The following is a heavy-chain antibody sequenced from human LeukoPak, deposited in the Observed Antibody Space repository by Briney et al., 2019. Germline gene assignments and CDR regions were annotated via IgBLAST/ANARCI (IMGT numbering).Heavy chain of an antibody. CDR1: GFTFSSYA. D-gene: IGHD3-22*01. J-gene: IGHJ4*02. Sequence: GGSLRLSCAASGFTFSSYAMTWVRQAPWEGLEGVSTISGTGDNSFYAESVKGRFTISRDNSKNTLYLQTNSLRAEDTAVYYCAKGVTMIVVVSGYYFDYWGQGTLVTVSS. CDR3: AKGVTMIVVVSGYYFDY. CDR2: ISGTGDNS. V-gene: IGHV3-23*01.